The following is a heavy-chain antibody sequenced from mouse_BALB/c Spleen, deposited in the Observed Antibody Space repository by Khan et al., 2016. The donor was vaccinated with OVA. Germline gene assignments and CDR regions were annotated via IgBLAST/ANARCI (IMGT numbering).Heavy chain of an antibody. V-gene: IGHV9-3-1*01. Sequence: QIQLVQSGPELKKPGETVKISCKASGYTFTSYGMNWVKQSPGKALKWMGWINTYTGEPTYAADFKGRFAFSLETSASTAYLQINNLKNEDTATSFCARPPYCSYTLDYWGQGTSVTVSS. CDR3: ARPPYCSYTLDY. D-gene: IGHD2-12*01. J-gene: IGHJ4*01. CDR1: GYTFTSYG. CDR2: INTYTGEP.